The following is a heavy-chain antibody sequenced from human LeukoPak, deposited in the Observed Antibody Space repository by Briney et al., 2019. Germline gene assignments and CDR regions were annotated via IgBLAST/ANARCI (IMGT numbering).Heavy chain of an antibody. Sequence: GGSLRLSCAASGFTFSDYYMSWIRQAPGKGLEWVSCISSSGSTIYYADSVKGRFTISRDNAKNSLYLQMNSLRAEDTAVYYCARSSIAARPFYMDVWGKGTTVTVSS. D-gene: IGHD6-6*01. CDR3: ARSSIAARPFYMDV. J-gene: IGHJ6*03. CDR2: ISSSGSTI. V-gene: IGHV3-11*04. CDR1: GFTFSDYY.